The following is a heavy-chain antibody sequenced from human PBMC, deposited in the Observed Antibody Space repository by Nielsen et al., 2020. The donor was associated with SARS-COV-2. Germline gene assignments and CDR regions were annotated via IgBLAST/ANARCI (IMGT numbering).Heavy chain of an antibody. CDR1: GYTFTSYD. CDR3: VRGSSMVLDILTGYYKGYYYYMDV. V-gene: IGHV1-8*01. J-gene: IGHJ6*03. CDR2: MNPNTGNT. Sequence: ASVKVSCKASGYTFTSYDMNWVRQATGQGLEWMGWMNPNTGNTGYAQKFQGRVTMTRNTAISVAYMELSSLRSEDTAVYYCVRGSSMVLDILTGYYKGYYYYMDVWGKGTTVTVSS. D-gene: IGHD3-9*01.